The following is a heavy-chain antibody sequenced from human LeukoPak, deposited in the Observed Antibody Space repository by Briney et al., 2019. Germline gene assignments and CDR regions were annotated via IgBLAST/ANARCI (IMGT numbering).Heavy chain of an antibody. V-gene: IGHV3-9*01. J-gene: IGHJ4*02. CDR1: GFTFDDYA. CDR2: ISWNSGSI. Sequence: GRSLRLSCAASGFTFDDYAMHWVRHAPGKGLEWVSGISWNSGSIGYADSVKGRFTISRDNAKNSLYLQMNSLRAEDTALYYCAKDSTDGDYWYYFDYWGQGTLVTVSS. CDR3: AKDSTDGDYWYYFDY. D-gene: IGHD4-17*01.